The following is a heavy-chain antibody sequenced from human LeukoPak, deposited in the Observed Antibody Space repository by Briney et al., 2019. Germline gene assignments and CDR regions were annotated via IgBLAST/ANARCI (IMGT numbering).Heavy chain of an antibody. D-gene: IGHD1-26*01. CDR1: GFTFSNYA. CDR3: ARQMTPHGNFDY. Sequence: GGSLRLSCAASGFTFSNYAMHWVRQATGKGLEWVSAIGTAGDTFYPGSVEGRFTISRENAKNSLYLQMNSLRAEDTAVYYCARQMTPHGNFDYWGQGTLVTVSS. V-gene: IGHV3-13*01. CDR2: IGTAGDT. J-gene: IGHJ4*02.